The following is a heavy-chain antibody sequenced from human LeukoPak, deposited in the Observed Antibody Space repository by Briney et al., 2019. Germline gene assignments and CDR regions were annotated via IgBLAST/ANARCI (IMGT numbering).Heavy chain of an antibody. V-gene: IGHV3-53*01. J-gene: IGHJ4*02. CDR1: GFTVRSNY. D-gene: IGHD5-24*01. Sequence: PGGSLRLSCAASGFTVRSNYMSWGRQAPGKGLEWGSVIYSGGSTYYADSVKGRFTISRDNSKNTLYLQMNSLRAEDTAVYYCARDGDGYNPTLFDYWGQGTLVTVSS. CDR2: IYSGGST. CDR3: ARDGDGYNPTLFDY.